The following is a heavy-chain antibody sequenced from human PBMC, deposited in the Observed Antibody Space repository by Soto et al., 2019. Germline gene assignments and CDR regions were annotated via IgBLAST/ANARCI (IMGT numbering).Heavy chain of an antibody. D-gene: IGHD4-17*01. V-gene: IGHV1-3*01. CDR2: INAGNGNT. Sequence: ASVKVSCKASGYTFTSYAMHWVRQAPGQRLEWMGWINAGNGNTKYSQKFQGRVTITRDTSASTAYMELSSLRSEDTAVYHCARTVGYYYGMDGWGQGTTVTVSS. J-gene: IGHJ6*02. CDR1: GYTFTSYA. CDR3: ARTVGYYYGMDG.